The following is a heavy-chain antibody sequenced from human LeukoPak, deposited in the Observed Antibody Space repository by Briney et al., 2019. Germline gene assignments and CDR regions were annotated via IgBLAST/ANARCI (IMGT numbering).Heavy chain of an antibody. CDR2: IYHSGST. Sequence: KPSETLSLTCAVSGYPISSGYDWGWIRQPPGKGLEWIGSIYHSGSTYYNPSLKSRVTISVDTSKNQFSLKLSSVTAADTAVYYCARSFGGTHWGQGTLVTASS. D-gene: IGHD3-16*01. CDR1: GYPISSGYD. CDR3: ARSFGGTH. V-gene: IGHV4-38-2*01. J-gene: IGHJ4*02.